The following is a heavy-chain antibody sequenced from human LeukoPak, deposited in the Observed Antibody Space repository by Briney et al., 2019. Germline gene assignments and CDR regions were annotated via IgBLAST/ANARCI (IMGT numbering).Heavy chain of an antibody. V-gene: IGHV5-51*01. CDR1: QYIFTTYW. J-gene: IGHJ4*02. D-gene: IGHD1-1*01. Sequence: GESLKISSQSFQYIFTTYWIDWVRQMPGKGLEWMGSIYPGDSDTRYSPSFQGQVTISADKSISTAYLQWSSLKASDSAMYYCARCGTIGTGGDYWGQGTLVTVSS. CDR2: IYPGDSDT. CDR3: ARCGTIGTGGDY.